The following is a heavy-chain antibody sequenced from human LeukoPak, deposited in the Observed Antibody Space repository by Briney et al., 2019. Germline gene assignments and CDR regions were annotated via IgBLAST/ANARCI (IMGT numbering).Heavy chain of an antibody. CDR3: ARGILTGYSTFDY. Sequence: SETLSLTCTVSGGSISSYYWSWIRQPPGKGLEWIGCFYHSGSTNYNPSLKSRVTTSVDTSKNQFSLKLSSVTAADTAVYYCARGILTGYSTFDYWGQGTLVTVSS. D-gene: IGHD3-9*01. CDR2: FYHSGST. CDR1: GGSISSYY. V-gene: IGHV4-59*12. J-gene: IGHJ4*02.